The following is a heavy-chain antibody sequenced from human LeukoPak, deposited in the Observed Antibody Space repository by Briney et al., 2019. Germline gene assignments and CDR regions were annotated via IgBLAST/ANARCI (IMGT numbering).Heavy chain of an antibody. CDR2: IYYNGNT. J-gene: IGHJ3*02. V-gene: IGHV4-59*08. CDR1: GGSISSYY. CDR3: ARQPSGTAAFDI. D-gene: IGHD1/OR15-1a*01. Sequence: SETLSLTSAVSGGSISSYYWSWIRQPPGKGLEWIAYIYYNGNTNYNPSFKSRVTISVDTSKNQFSLKLSSVAAADTAIYYCARQPSGTAAFDIWGQGTMVTVSS.